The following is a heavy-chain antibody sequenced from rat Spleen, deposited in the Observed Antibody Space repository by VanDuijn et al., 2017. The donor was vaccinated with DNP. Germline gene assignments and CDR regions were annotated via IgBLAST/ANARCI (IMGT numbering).Heavy chain of an antibody. D-gene: IGHD4-3*01. Sequence: VQLKESGPGLVQPSQTLSLTCTVSGFSLTSYGVSWVRQAPTKGLEWVAYIGSDGYAPHYGDSVKGRFTISRNNAKNTLYLQMNSLRSEDMATYYCVRWNSGHFDYWGQGVMVTVSS. CDR1: GFSLTSYG. CDR3: VRWNSGHFDY. CDR2: IGSDGYAP. J-gene: IGHJ2*01. V-gene: IGHV5S13*01.